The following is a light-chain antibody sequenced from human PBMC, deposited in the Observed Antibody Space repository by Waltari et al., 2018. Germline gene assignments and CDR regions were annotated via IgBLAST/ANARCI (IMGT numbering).Light chain of an antibody. CDR2: AAS. CDR3: QQLNSYPYT. CDR1: QGISSY. Sequence: DIQLTQSPSFLSASVGDRVTITCRASQGISSYLAWYQQKPGKAPKLLIYAASTLQSGVPSRFSGGGSGTKFTLTISSLQPEDFAIFYCQQLNSYPYTFGQGTELEIK. J-gene: IGKJ2*01. V-gene: IGKV1-9*01.